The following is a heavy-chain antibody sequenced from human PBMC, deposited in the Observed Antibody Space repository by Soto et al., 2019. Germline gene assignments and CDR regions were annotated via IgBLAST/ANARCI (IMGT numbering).Heavy chain of an antibody. CDR2: IKQDESDK. CDR3: AAYCYTMTCTHFPWYT. Sequence: GGSLRLSCAVSGFRFRDYWMSWVRQAPGKGLEWVANIKQDESDKYYVDSVKGRFTISRDNAKNALYLQMNSLRVEDTAVYYCAAYCYTMTCTHFPWYTWGQGTQVPVSS. D-gene: IGHD3-16*02. CDR1: GFRFRDYW. J-gene: IGHJ5*02. V-gene: IGHV3-7*03.